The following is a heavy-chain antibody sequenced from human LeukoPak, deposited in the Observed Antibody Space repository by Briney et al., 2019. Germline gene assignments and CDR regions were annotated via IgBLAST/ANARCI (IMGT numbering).Heavy chain of an antibody. CDR2: LYPGDSDS. Sequence: GESLKISCKGSGYSFTNYWIGWVRQMPGKGLEWMGILYPGDSDSRYSPSFQGQVTISADKSISTAYLQWSSLKASDTAIYYCGRPKGLYYYGSGSFSFDYWGQGTLVTVSS. CDR1: GYSFTNYW. D-gene: IGHD3-10*01. V-gene: IGHV5-51*01. CDR3: GRPKGLYYYGSGSFSFDY. J-gene: IGHJ4*02.